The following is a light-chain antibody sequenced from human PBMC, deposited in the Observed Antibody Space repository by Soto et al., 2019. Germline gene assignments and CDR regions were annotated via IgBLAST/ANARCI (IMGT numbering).Light chain of an antibody. V-gene: IGLV2-14*01. Sequence: QSALTQPASVSGSPGQSITISCTGTSSDVGGYNYVSWYQQHPGKAPKLIIYEVSNRPTGVSNRFSGSKSGHTASLTISGLQSEDEADYYCSSFTNSGTVVFGGGTKLTVL. CDR2: EVS. J-gene: IGLJ2*01. CDR1: SSDVGGYNY. CDR3: SSFTNSGTVV.